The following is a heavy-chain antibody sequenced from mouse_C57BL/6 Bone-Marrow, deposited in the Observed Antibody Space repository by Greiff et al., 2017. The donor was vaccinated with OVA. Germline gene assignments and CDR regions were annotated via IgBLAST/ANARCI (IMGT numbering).Heavy chain of an antibody. D-gene: IGHD1-1*01. Sequence: EVQGVESGGGLVQPGGSLSLSCAASGFTFTDYYMSWVRQPPGKALEWLGFIRNKANGYTTEYSASVKGRFTISRDNSQSILYLQMNALRAEDSATYYCARFYGSSYDWFAYWGHGTLVTVAA. CDR2: IRNKANGYTT. CDR1: GFTFTDYY. CDR3: ARFYGSSYDWFAY. V-gene: IGHV7-3*01. J-gene: IGHJ3*01.